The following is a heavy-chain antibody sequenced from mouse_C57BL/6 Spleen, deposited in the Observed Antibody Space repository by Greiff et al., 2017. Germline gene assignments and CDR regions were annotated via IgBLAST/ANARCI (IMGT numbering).Heavy chain of an antibody. CDR1: GYTFTDYY. CDR2: IYPGSGNT. D-gene: IGHD1-1*01. J-gene: IGHJ4*01. V-gene: IGHV1-76*01. Sequence: QVQLQQSGAELVRPGASVKLSCKASGYTFTDYYINWVKQRPGQGLEWIARIYPGSGNTYYNEKFKGKATLTAEKSSSTAYMQLSSLTSEDSAVYFCARDYYGSSYHYYAMDYWGQGTSVTVSS. CDR3: ARDYYGSSYHYYAMDY.